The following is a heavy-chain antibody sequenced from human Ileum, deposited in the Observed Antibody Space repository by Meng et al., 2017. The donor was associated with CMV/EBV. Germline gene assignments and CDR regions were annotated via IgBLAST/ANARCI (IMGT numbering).Heavy chain of an antibody. CDR3: ARNPSGSYGDFQH. D-gene: IGHD1-26*01. Sequence: GESLKISCAASGFTFSSYWMHWVRQAPGKGLMWVSRINSDGGNTNYADSVKGRFTISRDNAKNMLYLQMNSLRADDSAIYYCARNPSGSYGDFQHWGQGTQVT. CDR1: GFTFSSYW. V-gene: IGHV3-74*01. CDR2: INSDGGNT. J-gene: IGHJ1*01.